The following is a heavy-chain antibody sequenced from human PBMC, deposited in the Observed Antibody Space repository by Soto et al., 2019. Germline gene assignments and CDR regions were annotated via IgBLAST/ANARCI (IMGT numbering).Heavy chain of an antibody. D-gene: IGHD6-13*01. CDR2: VSAYNGNT. CDR3: ARGHGSSWYDY. V-gene: IGHV1-18*01. Sequence: ASVNVSGKASGYTFTSDGISWVRQAPGQGLEWMGWVSAYNGNTNYAQKFQGRVTMTRNTSISTAYMELSSLRSEETAVYYCARGHGSSWYDYWGQGTLVNVSS. J-gene: IGHJ4*02. CDR1: GYTFTSDG.